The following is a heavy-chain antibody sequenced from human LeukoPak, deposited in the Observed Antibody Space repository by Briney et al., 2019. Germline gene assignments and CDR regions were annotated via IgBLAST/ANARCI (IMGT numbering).Heavy chain of an antibody. D-gene: IGHD1-26*01. J-gene: IGHJ4*02. V-gene: IGHV1-18*01. Sequence: GASVKVSCKASGYTFTDYGVSWVRQAPGQGLEWMGWIIGYDDDTRYSRGFQDRLTMTTDTSTSTAYMELSSLRSDDTAVYYCARDAKFLIGSHYQAFDRWGQGTLVTVSS. CDR1: GYTFTDYG. CDR2: IIGYDDDT. CDR3: ARDAKFLIGSHYQAFDR.